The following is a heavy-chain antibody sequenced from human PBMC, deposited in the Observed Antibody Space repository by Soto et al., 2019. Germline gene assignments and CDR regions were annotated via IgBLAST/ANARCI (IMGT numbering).Heavy chain of an antibody. CDR3: ARDSSGYYRFDY. D-gene: IGHD3-22*01. CDR2: ISWNRGSI. Sequence: GGSLRLSCAASGFTFDDYAMHWVRQAPGKGLEWVSGISWNRGSIGYADSVKGRFTISRDNAKNSLYLQMNSLRAEDTALYYCARDSSGYYRFDYWGQGTLVTVSS. V-gene: IGHV3-9*01. CDR1: GFTFDDYA. J-gene: IGHJ4*02.